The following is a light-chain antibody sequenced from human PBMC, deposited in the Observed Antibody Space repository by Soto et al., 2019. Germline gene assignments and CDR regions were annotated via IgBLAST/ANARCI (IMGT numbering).Light chain of an antibody. CDR2: EVS. CDR3: CSYAGSSTVV. J-gene: IGLJ2*01. Sequence: QSVLTQPASVSGSPGQSITISCTGTSSDVGSYNLVSWYQQLPGKAPKLMIYEVSKRPSGVSNRFSGSKSGNTASLTISGLQAEDEADYYCCSYAGSSTVVFGGVTKLTVL. V-gene: IGLV2-23*02. CDR1: SSDVGSYNL.